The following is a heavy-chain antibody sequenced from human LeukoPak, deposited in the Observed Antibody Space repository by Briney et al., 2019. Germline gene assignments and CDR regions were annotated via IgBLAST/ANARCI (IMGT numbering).Heavy chain of an antibody. V-gene: IGHV1-69*06. CDR2: IIPTFGTA. Sequence: ASVKVSCKASGGTFSSYAISWVRQAPGRGLEWMGGIIPTFGTANYAQKFQGRVTITADKSTSTAYMELSSLRSEDTAVYYCARAGCSSTSCYVGEIDYWGQGTLVTVSS. D-gene: IGHD2-2*01. CDR1: GGTFSSYA. CDR3: ARAGCSSTSCYVGEIDY. J-gene: IGHJ4*02.